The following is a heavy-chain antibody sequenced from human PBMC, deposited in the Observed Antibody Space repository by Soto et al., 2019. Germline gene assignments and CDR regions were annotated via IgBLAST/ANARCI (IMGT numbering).Heavy chain of an antibody. V-gene: IGHV3-23*01. Sequence: GGSLRLSCAASGFTFSNFAMSWVRQAPGKGLEWVSVISGSGGSTYYADSVKGRFSISRDNPKNTLYLQMNSLRAEDTAIYYCAKSTSGSYSDYWGQGTLVTVSS. CDR1: GFTFSNFA. D-gene: IGHD3-10*01. CDR3: AKSTSGSYSDY. J-gene: IGHJ4*02. CDR2: ISGSGGST.